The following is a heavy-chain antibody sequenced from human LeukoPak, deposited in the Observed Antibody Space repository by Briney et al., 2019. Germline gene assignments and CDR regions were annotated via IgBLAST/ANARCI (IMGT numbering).Heavy chain of an antibody. CDR2: IYNSGST. D-gene: IGHD5-18*01. CDR1: GGSISSGEHY. CDR3: ARGRGYSYGIDY. V-gene: IGHV4-30-4*01. Sequence: SETLSLTCTVSGGSISSGEHYWSWIRQAPGKGLEWIGHIYNSGSTHYNPSLKSRVTISSDTSKNQFSLKLSSVTAADTAVYYCARGRGYSYGIDYWGQGTLVTVSS. J-gene: IGHJ4*02.